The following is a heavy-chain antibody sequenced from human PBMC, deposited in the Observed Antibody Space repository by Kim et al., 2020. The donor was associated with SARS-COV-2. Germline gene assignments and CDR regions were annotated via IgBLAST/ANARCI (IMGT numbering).Heavy chain of an antibody. V-gene: IGHV1-3*01. CDR2: GNGNT. D-gene: IGHD3-16*01. CDR3: LGGFYFDY. Sequence: GNGNTIYSQKFQGRVTFTTEPSASTAYMELSFLRSEDSAVYYCLGGFYFDYWGQGTLVTVSS. J-gene: IGHJ4*02.